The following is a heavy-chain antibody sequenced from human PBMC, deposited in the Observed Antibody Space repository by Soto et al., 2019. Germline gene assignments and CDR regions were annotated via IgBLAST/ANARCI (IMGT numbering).Heavy chain of an antibody. CDR3: AKGPVLRFLEWLLSENYFDY. CDR2: ISGSGGST. V-gene: IGHV3-23*01. J-gene: IGHJ4*02. CDR1: GFTFSSYA. D-gene: IGHD3-3*01. Sequence: PGGSLRLSCAASGFTFSSYAMSWVRQAPGKGLEWVSAISGSGGSTYYADSVKGRFTISRDNSKNTLYLQMNSLRAEDTAVYYCAKGPVLRFLEWLLSENYFDYWGQGTLVTVSS.